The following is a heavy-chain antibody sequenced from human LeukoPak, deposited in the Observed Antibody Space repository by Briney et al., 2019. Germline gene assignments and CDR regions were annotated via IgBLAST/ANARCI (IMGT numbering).Heavy chain of an antibody. J-gene: IGHJ5*02. CDR2: ISGSGGST. D-gene: IGHD6-13*01. CDR3: AKDPAQQLGHGNWFDP. V-gene: IGHV3-23*01. CDR1: GFTVSSYA. Sequence: GGCQRLSWAASGFTVSSYAVGWVRQAPGRGREGVSAISGSGGSTYYADSRKGRFTMSRENYKNTLYLPMTSLSAAHTAVYYCAKDPAQQLGHGNWFDPSGQGTLVTVSS.